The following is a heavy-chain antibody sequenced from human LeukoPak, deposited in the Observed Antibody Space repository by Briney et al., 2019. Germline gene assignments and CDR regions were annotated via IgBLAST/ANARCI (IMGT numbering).Heavy chain of an antibody. CDR1: GYTFTSYY. V-gene: IGHV1-46*01. CDR3: ASGCPTYCCGDCYAVYHY. CDR2: INPSGGST. D-gene: IGHD2-21*02. Sequence: ASVKVSCKASGYTFTSYYMHWVRQAPGQGLEWRGIINPSGGSTSYAQKFQGRVTMTRDTSTSTVYMELSSLRSEVTAVYYCASGCPTYCCGDCYAVYHYWGQGTLVTVSS. J-gene: IGHJ4*02.